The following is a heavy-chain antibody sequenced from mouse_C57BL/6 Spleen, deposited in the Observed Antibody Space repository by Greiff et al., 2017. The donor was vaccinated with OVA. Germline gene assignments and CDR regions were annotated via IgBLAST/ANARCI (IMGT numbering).Heavy chain of an antibody. CDR2: INPNNGGT. Sequence: VQLQQSGPELVKPGASVKISCKASGYTFTDYYMNWVKQSHGKSLEWIGDINPNNGGTSYNQKFKGKATLTVDKSSSTAYMELRSLTSEDSAVYYCARGRTTTVVGNFDYWGQGTTLTVSS. D-gene: IGHD1-1*01. CDR1: GYTFTDYY. J-gene: IGHJ2*01. V-gene: IGHV1-26*01. CDR3: ARGRTTTVVGNFDY.